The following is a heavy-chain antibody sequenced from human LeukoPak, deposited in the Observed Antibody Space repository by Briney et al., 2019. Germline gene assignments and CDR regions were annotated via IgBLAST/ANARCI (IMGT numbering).Heavy chain of an antibody. CDR3: ARGVAGSSGWPAYNWFDP. CDR2: IIPIFGTA. J-gene: IGHJ5*02. V-gene: IGHV1-69*05. D-gene: IGHD6-19*01. Sequence: SSVKVSCKASGGTFSSYAISWVRQAPGPGLEWMGGIIPIFGTANYAQKFHGRVTTTTDESTSTAYMELSSLRSDDTAVYYCARGVAGSSGWPAYNWFDPWGQGTLVTVSS. CDR1: GGTFSSYA.